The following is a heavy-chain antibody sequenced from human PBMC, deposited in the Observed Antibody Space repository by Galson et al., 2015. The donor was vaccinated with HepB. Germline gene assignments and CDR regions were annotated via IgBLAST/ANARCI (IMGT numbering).Heavy chain of an antibody. CDR1: GFDVSAFA. D-gene: IGHD4-11*01. J-gene: IGHJ4*02. Sequence: SLRLSCAASGFDVSAFAMHWVRQTPGKGLWWVAVLSSNEKNIYYADSVRGRFTISRDNSKDTLYLQMNILRAEDTAVYYCAKTVYFDYWGQGTPVTVSS. V-gene: IGHV3-30*04. CDR2: LSSNEKNI. CDR3: AKTVYFDY.